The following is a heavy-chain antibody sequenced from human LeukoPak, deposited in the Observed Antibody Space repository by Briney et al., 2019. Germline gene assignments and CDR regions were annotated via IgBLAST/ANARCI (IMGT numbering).Heavy chain of an antibody. Sequence: PSETLSLTCTVSGGSISNYYWSWIRLPPGKGLECMGYIYYSGTTNYNPSLKSRVTISVDTSKNQFSLKLSSVTAADAAVYYCARHGGYSSPYLHWGQGTLVTVSS. V-gene: IGHV4-59*08. CDR2: IYYSGTT. J-gene: IGHJ1*01. D-gene: IGHD6-13*01. CDR3: ARHGGYSSPYLH. CDR1: GGSISNYY.